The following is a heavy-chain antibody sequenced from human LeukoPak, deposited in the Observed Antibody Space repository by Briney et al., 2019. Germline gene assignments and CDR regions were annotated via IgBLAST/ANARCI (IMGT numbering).Heavy chain of an antibody. CDR2: ISSSSRYI. D-gene: IGHD2-21*02. Sequence: PGGSLRLSCAASGFTFSNACMSWVRQAPGEGLEWVSSISSSSRYIYYADSVKGRFTISRDNAKNSPSLQMNSLRAEDTAVYYCARGRAYCGGDCYPHWFDPWGQGTLVTVSS. CDR3: ARGRAYCGGDCYPHWFDP. J-gene: IGHJ5*02. V-gene: IGHV3-21*01. CDR1: GFTFSNAC.